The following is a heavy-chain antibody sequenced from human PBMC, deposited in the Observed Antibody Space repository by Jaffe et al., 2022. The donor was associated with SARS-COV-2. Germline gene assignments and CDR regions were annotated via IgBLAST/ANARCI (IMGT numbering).Heavy chain of an antibody. CDR3: ARDHGAYDSDY. CDR1: GFTFSSYT. Sequence: EVQLVESGGGLVKPGGSLRLSCAASGFTFSSYTMNWVRQAPGKGLEWVSSIKSGSTYIYYADSVKGRFTISRDNAKNSLYLQMNSLRAEDTAVYYCARDHGAYDSDYWGQGTLVTVSS. J-gene: IGHJ4*02. CDR2: IKSGSTYI. D-gene: IGHD5-12*01. V-gene: IGHV3-21*01.